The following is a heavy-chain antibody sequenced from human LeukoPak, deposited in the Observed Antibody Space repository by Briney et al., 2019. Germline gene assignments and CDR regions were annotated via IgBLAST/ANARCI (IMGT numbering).Heavy chain of an antibody. V-gene: IGHV3-7*01. Sequence: GGSLRLSCAASGFTFSSQWMSWVRQAPGKGLEWVAIINQAGTGKYYVDSVKGRFTISRDNSKNTLYLQMNSLRAEDTAVYYCARTRTRGGSCYYFDYWGQGTLVTVSS. CDR3: ARTRTRGGSCYYFDY. CDR2: INQAGTGK. D-gene: IGHD2-15*01. CDR1: GFTFSSQW. J-gene: IGHJ4*02.